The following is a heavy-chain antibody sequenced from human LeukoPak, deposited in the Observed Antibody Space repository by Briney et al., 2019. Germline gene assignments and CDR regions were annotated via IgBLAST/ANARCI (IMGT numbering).Heavy chain of an antibody. CDR1: GGTFSSYA. Sequence: SVKVSCKASGGTFSSYAILWVRQAPGQGLEWMGGIIPIFGTANYAQNFQGRVTITADKSTSTAYMELSSLRSEDTAVYYCARAGDFSYYDFWSGAGGDYYYYMDVWGKGTTVTVSS. D-gene: IGHD3-3*01. CDR2: IIPIFGTA. V-gene: IGHV1-69*06. CDR3: ARAGDFSYYDFWSGAGGDYYYYMDV. J-gene: IGHJ6*03.